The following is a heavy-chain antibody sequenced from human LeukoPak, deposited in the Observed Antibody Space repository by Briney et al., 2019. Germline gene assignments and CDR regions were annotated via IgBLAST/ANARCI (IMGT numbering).Heavy chain of an antibody. CDR2: ISYYGSNK. Sequence: GGSLRLSCAASGFTFSSYGMHWVRQAPGKGLEWVAVISYYGSNKYYADSVKGRFTISRDNSKNTLYLQMNSLRAEDTAVYYCAKGQYYYEHWGQGTLVTVSS. D-gene: IGHD3-22*01. CDR3: AKGQYYYEH. V-gene: IGHV3-30*18. CDR1: GFTFSSYG. J-gene: IGHJ1*01.